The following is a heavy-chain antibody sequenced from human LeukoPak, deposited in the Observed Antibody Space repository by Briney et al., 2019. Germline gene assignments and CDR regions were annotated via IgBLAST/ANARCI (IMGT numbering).Heavy chain of an antibody. Sequence: GGSLRLSCAASGYTVSSNYMSWVRQAPGKGLEWVSVIYSGGSTYYADSVKGRFTISRDNSKNTLYLQMNSLRAEDRAVYYCVKGSTVTTYGAFDYWGQGTLVTVSS. V-gene: IGHV3-66*02. CDR1: GYTVSSNY. D-gene: IGHD4-17*01. CDR2: IYSGGST. J-gene: IGHJ4*02. CDR3: VKGSTVTTYGAFDY.